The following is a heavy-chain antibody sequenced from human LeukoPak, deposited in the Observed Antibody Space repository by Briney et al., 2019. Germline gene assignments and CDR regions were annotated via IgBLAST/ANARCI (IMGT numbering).Heavy chain of an antibody. V-gene: IGHV3-30*04. Sequence: PGGSLRLSCAASGFKFDNFAIHWVRQAPGKGLEWVGVISYDGSGQYYADSVKGRFTISRDNSKNTMYMQMNSLRAEDTAVYYCARSDGSYLLVPFDYWGQGTLVTVSS. CDR3: ARSDGSYLLVPFDY. J-gene: IGHJ4*02. CDR1: GFKFDNFA. D-gene: IGHD1-26*01. CDR2: ISYDGSGQ.